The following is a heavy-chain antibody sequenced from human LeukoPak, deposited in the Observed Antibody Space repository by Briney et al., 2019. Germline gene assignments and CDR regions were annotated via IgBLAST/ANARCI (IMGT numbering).Heavy chain of an antibody. CDR2: MNSYGSSI. D-gene: IGHD1-26*01. CDR3: VRVSGSWDYFDY. Sequence: GGSLRLSCAASGFTFSSYGMHWVRQAPGKGLVWVSRMNSYGSSISYADSVKGRFTISRDNAKNTLYLQMNSLRAEDTAVYYCVRVSGSWDYFDYWGQGTLVTVSS. V-gene: IGHV3-74*01. CDR1: GFTFSSYG. J-gene: IGHJ4*02.